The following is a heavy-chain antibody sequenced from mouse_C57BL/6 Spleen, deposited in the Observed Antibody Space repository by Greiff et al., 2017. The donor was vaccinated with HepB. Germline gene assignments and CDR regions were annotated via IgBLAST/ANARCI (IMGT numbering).Heavy chain of an antibody. J-gene: IGHJ2*01. CDR2: IHPNSGST. Sequence: QVQLQQPGAELVKPGASVKLSCKASGYTFTSYWMHWVKQRPGQGLEWIGMIHPNSGSTNYNEKFKSKATLTVDKSSSTAYMQLSSLTSEDSAVYYCAEDGNYMYYFDYWGQGTTLTVSS. V-gene: IGHV1-64*01. D-gene: IGHD2-1*01. CDR3: AEDGNYMYYFDY. CDR1: GYTFTSYW.